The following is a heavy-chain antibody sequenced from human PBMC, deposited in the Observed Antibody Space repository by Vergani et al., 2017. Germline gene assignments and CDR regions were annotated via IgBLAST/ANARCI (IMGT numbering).Heavy chain of an antibody. CDR3: ARVAQYDYGDYDWYFDL. V-gene: IGHV1-69*01. CDR1: GGTFSSSA. CDR2: SFLIFGTA. D-gene: IGHD4-17*01. Sequence: QVQMVQSGAEVKKPGSSVKVSCKASGGTFSSSAISWVRQAPGQGREWMGGSFLIFGTANYAQKFQGRVTITADESTSTAYMELSSLRSEDTAVYYCARVAQYDYGDYDWYFDLWGRGTLVTVSS. J-gene: IGHJ2*01.